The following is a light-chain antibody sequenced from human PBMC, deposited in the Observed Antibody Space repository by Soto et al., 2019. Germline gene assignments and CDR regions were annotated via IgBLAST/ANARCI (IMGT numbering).Light chain of an antibody. CDR3: SSYTSSSTYV. J-gene: IGLJ1*01. CDR1: SSDVGGYNY. Sequence: QSVLTQPASVSGTPGQSITISCTGTSSDVGGYNYVSWYQQHPGKAPKLMIYEVSNRPSGVSNRFSGSKSGNTASLTISGLQAEDEADYYFSSYTSSSTYVVGTGTKFTVL. V-gene: IGLV2-14*01. CDR2: EVS.